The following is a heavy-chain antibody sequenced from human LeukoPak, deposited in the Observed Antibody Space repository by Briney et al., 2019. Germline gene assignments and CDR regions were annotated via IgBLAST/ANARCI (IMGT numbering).Heavy chain of an antibody. CDR1: GFTLSDHY. Sequence: GGSLRLSCVVSGFTLSDHYMDWVRQAPGKGLEWVSYISSSGSTIYYADSVKGRFTISRDNSKNTLYLQMDSLRAEDTAVYYCARGGSYLSAFDIWGQGTMVTVSS. V-gene: IGHV3-11*01. D-gene: IGHD1-26*01. J-gene: IGHJ3*02. CDR3: ARGGSYLSAFDI. CDR2: ISSSGSTI.